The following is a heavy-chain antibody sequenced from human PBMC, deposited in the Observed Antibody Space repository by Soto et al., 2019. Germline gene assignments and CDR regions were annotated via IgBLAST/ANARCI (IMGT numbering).Heavy chain of an antibody. D-gene: IGHD6-13*01. Sequence: SXKVSFKASGYTXTSYAMDLVRQAPGQSLEWMGWINAGNGNTKYSQKLQGIVTITRYTSASTAYIELSSLRSEYTAVYYCARDLPYSSGWFGYWGQGTLGTVS. CDR3: ARDLPYSSGWFGY. V-gene: IGHV1-3*01. J-gene: IGHJ4*02. CDR2: INAGNGNT. CDR1: GYTXTSYA.